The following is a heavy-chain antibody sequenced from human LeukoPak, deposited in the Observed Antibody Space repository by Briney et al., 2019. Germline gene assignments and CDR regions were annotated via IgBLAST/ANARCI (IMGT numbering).Heavy chain of an antibody. CDR1: GGSVSSSSYY. J-gene: IGHJ4*02. CDR3: ARVGEYDIKSIYFDY. V-gene: IGHV4-39*01. Sequence: PSETLSLTCTVSGGSVSSSSYYWGWIRQPPGKGLEWIGSIYYSGSTYYNPSLKSRVTISVDTSKNQFSLKLSSVTAADTAVYYCARVGEYDIKSIYFDYWGQGTLVTVSS. D-gene: IGHD3-10*01. CDR2: IYYSGST.